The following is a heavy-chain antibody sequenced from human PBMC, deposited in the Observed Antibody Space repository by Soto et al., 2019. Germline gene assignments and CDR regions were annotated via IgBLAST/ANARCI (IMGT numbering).Heavy chain of an antibody. V-gene: IGHV1-18*01. D-gene: IGHD6-19*01. CDR2: ISFYNGHT. CDR3: ASATSIAVAGKET. J-gene: IGHJ4*02. Sequence: QVQLVQSGGEVKKPGASVKVSCKASGDTVTKYGISWVRQAPGQGLEWLGWISFYNGHTNYALKFQDRITFTTDTSTSTASMELRSLTSDDTAVHYCASATSIAVAGKETWGQGTLVTVSS. CDR1: GDTVTKYG.